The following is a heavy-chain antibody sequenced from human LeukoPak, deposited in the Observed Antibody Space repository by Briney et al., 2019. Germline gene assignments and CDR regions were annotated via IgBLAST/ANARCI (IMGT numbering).Heavy chain of an antibody. CDR2: IFYNGRT. Sequence: PSQTLSLTCTVSGGSISSGDYYWSWIRQPPGKGLEWIGYIFYNGRTYYNPSLKSRVTISADTSKNQFSLKLSSVTAADTAVYYCARERYYDSSGYSPDAFDIWGQGTMVTVSS. J-gene: IGHJ3*02. CDR1: GGSISSGDYY. V-gene: IGHV4-30-4*08. D-gene: IGHD3-22*01. CDR3: ARERYYDSSGYSPDAFDI.